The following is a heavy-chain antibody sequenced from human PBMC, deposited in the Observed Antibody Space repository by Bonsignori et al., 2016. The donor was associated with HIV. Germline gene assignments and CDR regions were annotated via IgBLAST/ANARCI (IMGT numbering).Heavy chain of an antibody. J-gene: IGHJ6*03. CDR3: TRVDCGGDCKPFYYYYYYMDV. CDR2: IRSEGSTGTT. V-gene: IGHV3-49*02. D-gene: IGHD2-21*01. Sequence: WIRQPPGKGLEWVGFIRSEGSTGTTEYAASVKGRFTISRDDSKSIVYLQMNSLKTEDTAVYYCTRVDCGGDCKPFYYYYYYMDVWGKGTTVTVSS.